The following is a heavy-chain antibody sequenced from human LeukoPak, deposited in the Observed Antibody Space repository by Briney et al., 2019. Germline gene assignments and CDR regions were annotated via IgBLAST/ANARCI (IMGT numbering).Heavy chain of an antibody. CDR3: AKDILDVVTTDFDD. CDR2: ISWNGGSI. CDR1: GFTFDDYA. V-gene: IGHV3-9*01. D-gene: IGHD4-11*01. J-gene: IGHJ4*02. Sequence: GRSLRLSCAASGFTFDDYAMHWVRQAPGKGLEWVSGISWNGGSIGYADSVKGRFTISRENAKNSLYLQMKSLRADDTALYYCAKDILDVVTTDFDDWGQGTLVTVSS.